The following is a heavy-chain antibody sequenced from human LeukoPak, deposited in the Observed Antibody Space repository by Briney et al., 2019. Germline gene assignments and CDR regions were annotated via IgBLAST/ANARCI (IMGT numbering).Heavy chain of an antibody. CDR2: INHSGST. J-gene: IGHJ4*02. CDR1: GGSFSGYY. CDR3: ARAFGAYCTNGVCYHFDY. V-gene: IGHV4-34*01. D-gene: IGHD2-8*01. Sequence: SETLSLTCAVYGGSFSGYYWSWIRQPPGTWLEWIGEINHSGSTNYNPSLKSRVTISVDTSKNQFSLKLSSVTAADTAVYYCARAFGAYCTNGVCYHFDYWGQGTLVTVSS.